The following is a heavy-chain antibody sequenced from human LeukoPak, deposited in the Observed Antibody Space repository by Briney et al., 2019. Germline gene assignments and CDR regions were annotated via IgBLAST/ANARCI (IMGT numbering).Heavy chain of an antibody. Sequence: GGSLRLSCAASGFTFSSYWMSWVRQAPGKGLEWVANIKQDGSEKYYVDSVKGRFTISRDNAKNSLYLQMNSLRAEDPAVYCGARDSGARGYSYGAQWRQETLVTVSS. CDR3: ARDSGARGYSYGAQ. D-gene: IGHD5-18*01. J-gene: IGHJ4*02. CDR2: IKQDGSEK. V-gene: IGHV3-7*01. CDR1: GFTFSSYW.